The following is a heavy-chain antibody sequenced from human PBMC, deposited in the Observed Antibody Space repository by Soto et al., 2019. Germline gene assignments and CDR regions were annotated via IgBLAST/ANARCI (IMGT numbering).Heavy chain of an antibody. CDR3: AKDRLGGNFDY. J-gene: IGHJ4*02. V-gene: IGHV3-23*01. CDR2: ISGTGGST. Sequence: EVQVLDSGGGLVQPGGSLRLSCAASGFTFNNYAMNWVRQAPGKGLEWVATISGTGGSTYSAEYVKGRFTISREKSKNTLYLQMNSLRVEDTAVYYWAKDRLGGNFDYWGQGTQVTVSS. CDR1: GFTFNNYA.